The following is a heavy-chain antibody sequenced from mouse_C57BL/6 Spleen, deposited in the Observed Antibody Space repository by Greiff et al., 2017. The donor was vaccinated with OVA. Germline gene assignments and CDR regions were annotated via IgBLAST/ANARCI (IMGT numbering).Heavy chain of an antibody. CDR3: ARGTYYSNYVNFDY. CDR1: GYTFTSYW. D-gene: IGHD2-5*01. V-gene: IGHV1-50*01. Sequence: VQLQQPGAELVKPGASVKLSCKASGYTFTSYWMQWVKQRPGPGLEWIGELDPSDSYTNYNQKFKGKATLTVDTSSSTAYMQLSSLTSEDSAVYYCARGTYYSNYVNFDYWGQGTTLTVSS. J-gene: IGHJ2*01. CDR2: LDPSDSYT.